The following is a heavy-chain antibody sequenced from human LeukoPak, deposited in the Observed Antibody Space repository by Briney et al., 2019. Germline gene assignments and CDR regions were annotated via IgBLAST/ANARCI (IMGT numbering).Heavy chain of an antibody. D-gene: IGHD2-15*01. CDR2: ISSSSSYI. J-gene: IGHJ6*02. V-gene: IGHV3-21*01. CDR1: GFIFRSYS. Sequence: GGSLRLSCAASGFIFRSYSMNWVRQAPGKGLEWVSSISSSSSYIYYADSVKGRFTISRDNAKNSLYLQMNSLRAEDTAVYYCARDIVPYGMDVWGQGTTVTVSS. CDR3: ARDIVPYGMDV.